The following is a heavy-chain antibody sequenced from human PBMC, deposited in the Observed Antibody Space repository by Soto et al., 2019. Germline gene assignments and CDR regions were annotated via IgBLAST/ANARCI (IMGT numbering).Heavy chain of an antibody. CDR2: IIPIFGTA. V-gene: IGHV1-69*13. J-gene: IGHJ4*02. Sequence: SVKVSCKASGGTFSSYAISWVRQAPGQGLEWMGGIIPIFGTANDAQKFQGRVTITADESTSTAYVELSSLRSEDTAVYYCARAPANVEMATRFDYWGQGTPVTVSS. D-gene: IGHD5-12*01. CDR3: ARAPANVEMATRFDY. CDR1: GGTFSSYA.